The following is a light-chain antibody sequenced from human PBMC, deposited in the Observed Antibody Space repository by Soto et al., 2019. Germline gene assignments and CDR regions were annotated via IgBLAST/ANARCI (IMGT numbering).Light chain of an antibody. CDR3: QQYSSYSYS. CDR1: QSTSSW. V-gene: IGKV1-5*03. J-gene: IGKJ2*03. Sequence: DIQMTQSPSTLSSSVGDRVTITCRASQSTSSWLVWYQQKPGKAPKLLIYKTSSLESGVPSRFSGSGAGTEFTLTIGCLQADDFATYYCQQYSSYSYSFGQGTKLEIK. CDR2: KTS.